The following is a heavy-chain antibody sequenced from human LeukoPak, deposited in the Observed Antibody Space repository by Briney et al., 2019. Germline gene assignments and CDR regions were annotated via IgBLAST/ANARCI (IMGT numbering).Heavy chain of an antibody. D-gene: IGHD3-3*01. CDR1: GDSISSSNW. CDR2: IYHSGST. J-gene: IGHJ4*02. V-gene: IGHV4-4*02. CDR3: ARGPNYDFWSGSGYDY. Sequence: PSETLSLTCAVSGDSISSSNWWSWVRQSPGKGLEWIGEIYHSGSTNYNPSLKSRVTISVDTSKNQFSLKLSSVTAADTAVYYCARGPNYDFWSGSGYDYWGQGTLVTVSS.